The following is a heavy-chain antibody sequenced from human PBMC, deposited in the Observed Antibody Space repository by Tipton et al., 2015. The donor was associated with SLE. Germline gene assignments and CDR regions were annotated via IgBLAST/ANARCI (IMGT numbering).Heavy chain of an antibody. Sequence: TLSLTCTVSGGSISSYYWSWIRQPAGKGLEWIGRIYTSGSTNYNPSLKSRVTISVDTSKNQFSLKLSSVTAADTAVYYCARHGAVLGWFDPWGQGTLVTVSS. J-gene: IGHJ5*02. CDR3: ARHGAVLGWFDP. D-gene: IGHD1-1*01. CDR2: IYTSGST. V-gene: IGHV4-4*07. CDR1: GGSISSYY.